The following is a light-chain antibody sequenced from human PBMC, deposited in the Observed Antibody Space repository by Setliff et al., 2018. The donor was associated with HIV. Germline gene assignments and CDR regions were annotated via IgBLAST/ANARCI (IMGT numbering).Light chain of an antibody. J-gene: IGLJ2*01. Sequence: SYELTQPPSVSVAPGKTARITCGGNNIGSKSVHWYQQKPGQAPVLVVYDDSDRPSWIPERFSGSNSGNTATLTITRVEAGDEADYYCQVWDSSSDPVVFGGGTKVTV. CDR1: NIGSKS. CDR2: DDS. V-gene: IGLV3-21*03. CDR3: QVWDSSSDPVV.